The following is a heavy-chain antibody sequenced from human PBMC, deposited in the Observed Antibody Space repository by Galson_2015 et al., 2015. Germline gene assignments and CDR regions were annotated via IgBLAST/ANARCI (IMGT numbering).Heavy chain of an antibody. CDR2: INSDGSST. J-gene: IGHJ4*02. Sequence: GKGLVWVSRINSDGSSTSYADSVKGRFTISRDNAKNTLYLQMNSLRAEDTAVYYCARPPRSAVATIPDYWGQGTLVTVSS. V-gene: IGHV3-74*01. CDR3: ARPPRSAVATIPDY. D-gene: IGHD5-12*01.